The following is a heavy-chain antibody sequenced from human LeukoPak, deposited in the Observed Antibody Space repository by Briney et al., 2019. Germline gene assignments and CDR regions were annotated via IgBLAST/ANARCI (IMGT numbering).Heavy chain of an antibody. J-gene: IGHJ4*02. D-gene: IGHD6-19*01. V-gene: IGHV3-53*01. CDR2: IYRGTTT. CDR1: GITVSSNY. Sequence: GGSLRLSCEASGITVSSNYMSWVRQAPGKGLEWVSVIYRGTTTDYADSVKGRFTISRDNSRNTLYLQMNSPRAEDTALYYCARVADTHTFDYWGQGTLVTVSS. CDR3: ARVADTHTFDY.